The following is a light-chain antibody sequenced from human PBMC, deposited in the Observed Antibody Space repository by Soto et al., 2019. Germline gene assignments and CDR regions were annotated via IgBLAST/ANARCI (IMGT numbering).Light chain of an antibody. CDR2: GAS. CDR1: QSVSSSY. V-gene: IGKV3-20*01. Sequence: EIVLTQSPGTLSLSPGERATLSCRASQSVSSSYLAWYQQEPGQAPSLLIYGASSRATGIPDRFRGSGSGTDFTLTISRLEPEDFAVYYCQQYGGSPFTFGPGTKVDIK. CDR3: QQYGGSPFT. J-gene: IGKJ3*01.